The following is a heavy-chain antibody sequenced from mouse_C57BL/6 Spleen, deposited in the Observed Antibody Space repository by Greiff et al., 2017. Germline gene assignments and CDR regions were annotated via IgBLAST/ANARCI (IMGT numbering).Heavy chain of an antibody. CDR3: CYDGYYQYYFDY. D-gene: IGHD2-3*01. CDR2: IHPNSGST. J-gene: IGHJ2*01. CDR1: GYTFTSYW. Sequence: QVQLQQPGAELVKPGASVKLSCKASGYTFTSYWMHWVKQRPGQGLEWIGMIHPNSGSTNYNEKFKSKATLTVDKSSSTAYMQLSSLTSEDSAVDYCCYDGYYQYYFDYWGQGTTLTVSS. V-gene: IGHV1-64*01.